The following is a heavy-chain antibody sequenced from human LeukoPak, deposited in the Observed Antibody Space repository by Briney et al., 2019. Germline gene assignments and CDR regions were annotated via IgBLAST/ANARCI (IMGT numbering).Heavy chain of an antibody. Sequence: SSETLSLTCAVYGGSFSGYYWSWIRQPPGKGLEWIGEINHSGSTNYNPSLKSRVTISVDTSKNQFSLKLSSVTAADTAVYYCAGDSPSLYGLVKTYYYYYYGMDVWGQGTTVTVSS. D-gene: IGHD3-16*01. CDR3: AGDSPSLYGLVKTYYYYYYGMDV. V-gene: IGHV4-34*01. J-gene: IGHJ6*02. CDR1: GGSFSGYY. CDR2: INHSGST.